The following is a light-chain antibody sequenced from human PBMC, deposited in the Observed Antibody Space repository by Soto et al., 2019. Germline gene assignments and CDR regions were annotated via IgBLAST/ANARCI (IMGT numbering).Light chain of an antibody. J-gene: IGKJ1*01. CDR1: QSIGSW. CDR2: ASS. V-gene: IGKV1-39*01. Sequence: DIQMTQSPSTLSASVGDRFTVTCRASQSIGSWLAWYQQKSGKAPSLLIYASSTLQTGVPSRFSGSGSGTDFTLSISNLQPEDFAHYFCHQTYSTPGTFGQGTKVDIK. CDR3: HQTYSTPGT.